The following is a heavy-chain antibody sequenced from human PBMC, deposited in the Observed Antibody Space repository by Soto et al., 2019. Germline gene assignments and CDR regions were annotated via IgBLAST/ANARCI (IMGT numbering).Heavy chain of an antibody. CDR1: GYSFTSYW. J-gene: IGHJ6*02. CDR3: ARQGTIFGVVPTTLYYYYGMDV. Sequence: GESLKISCKVSGYSFTSYWISWVRQMPGKGLEWMGRIDPSDSYTNYSPSFQGHVTISADKSISTAYLQWSSLKASDTAMYYCARQGTIFGVVPTTLYYYYGMDVWGQGTTVTVSS. V-gene: IGHV5-10-1*01. D-gene: IGHD3-3*01. CDR2: IDPSDSYT.